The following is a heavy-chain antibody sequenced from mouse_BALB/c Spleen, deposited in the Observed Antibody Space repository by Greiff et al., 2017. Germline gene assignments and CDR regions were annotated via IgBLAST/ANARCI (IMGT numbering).Heavy chain of an antibody. CDR1: GFTFSSFG. Sequence: EVKVVESGGGLVQPGGSRKLSCAASGFTFSSFGMHWVRQAPEKGLEWVAYISSGSSTIYYADTVKGRFTISRDNPKNTLFLQMTSLRSEDTAMYYCARSRGFLFAYWGQGTLVTVSA. J-gene: IGHJ3*01. V-gene: IGHV5-17*02. CDR2: ISSGSSTI. CDR3: ARSRGFLFAY.